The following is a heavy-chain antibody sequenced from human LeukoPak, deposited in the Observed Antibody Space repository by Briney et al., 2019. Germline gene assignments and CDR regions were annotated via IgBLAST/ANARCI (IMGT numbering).Heavy chain of an antibody. J-gene: IGHJ4*02. V-gene: IGHV3-64*01. CDR3: ARGPNIVVVTAMDY. D-gene: IGHD2-21*02. CDR1: GFTFSSYA. Sequence: GGSLRLSRAASGFTFSSYAMHWVRQAPGKGLEYVSAISSNGGSTYYANSVKGRFTISRDNSKNTLYLQMGSLRAEDMAVYYCARGPNIVVVTAMDYWGQGTLVTVSS. CDR2: ISSNGGST.